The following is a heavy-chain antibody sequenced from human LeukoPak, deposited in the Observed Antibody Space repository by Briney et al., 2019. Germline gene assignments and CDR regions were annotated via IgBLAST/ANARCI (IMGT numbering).Heavy chain of an antibody. CDR3: ARGLAYYYGSGTLEDYYYYYMDV. D-gene: IGHD3-10*01. Sequence: RPSETLSLTCTVSGGSISRYYWSWIRQPPGKGLEWIGYIYYSGSTNYNPSLKSRVTISVDTSKNQFSLKLSSVTAADTAVYYCARGLAYYYGSGTLEDYYYYYMDVWGKGTTVTVSS. CDR1: GGSISRYY. J-gene: IGHJ6*03. V-gene: IGHV4-59*01. CDR2: IYYSGST.